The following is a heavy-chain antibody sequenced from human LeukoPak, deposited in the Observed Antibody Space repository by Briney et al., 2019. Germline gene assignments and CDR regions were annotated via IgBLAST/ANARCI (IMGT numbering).Heavy chain of an antibody. Sequence: GGSLRLSCAASGFAFSSYALHWVRRAPGKGLEWVSAIGTGGDTYYADSVMGRFTISRDNAKKSLYLHMNSLRAEDMALYYCAKATCSGGNCYSTAFDIWGQGTVVTVSS. J-gene: IGHJ3*02. CDR1: GFAFSSYA. V-gene: IGHV3-47*01. D-gene: IGHD2-15*01. CDR3: AKATCSGGNCYSTAFDI. CDR2: IGTGGDT.